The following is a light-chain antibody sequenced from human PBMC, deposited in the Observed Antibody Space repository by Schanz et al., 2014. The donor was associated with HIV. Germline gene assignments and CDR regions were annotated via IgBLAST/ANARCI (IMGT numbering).Light chain of an antibody. J-gene: IGKJ1*01. CDR2: AAS. CDR3: LQYHAFPWT. V-gene: IGKV1-17*01. Sequence: DIQMTQSPSSLSASVGDRVTIACRASQGIGNDLGWYQQKPGKAPKRLIYAASSLQSGVPSRFSASGSGTEFTLTISSLQPDDYATYYCLQYHAFPWTFGQGTNVDVK. CDR1: QGIGND.